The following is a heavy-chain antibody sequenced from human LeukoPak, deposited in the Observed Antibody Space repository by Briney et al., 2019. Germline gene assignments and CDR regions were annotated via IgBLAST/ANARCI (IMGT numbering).Heavy chain of an antibody. CDR2: FDPEDGET. Sequence: ASVKVSCKVSGYTLTELSMHWVRQAPGKGLEWMGGFDPEDGETIYAQKFQGRVTMTEDTSTDTAYMELSSLRSEDTAVYYCARGHGGHYDFWSGYYGAYYYYGMDVWGQGTTVTVSS. V-gene: IGHV1-24*01. CDR3: ARGHGGHYDFWSGYYGAYYYYGMDV. J-gene: IGHJ6*02. CDR1: GYTLTELS. D-gene: IGHD3-3*01.